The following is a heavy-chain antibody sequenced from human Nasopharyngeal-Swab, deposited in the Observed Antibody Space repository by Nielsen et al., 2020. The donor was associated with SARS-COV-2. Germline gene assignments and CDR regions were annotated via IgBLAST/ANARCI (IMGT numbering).Heavy chain of an antibody. CDR3: ASTTTYYCDQSPDAFDI. J-gene: IGHJ3*02. Sequence: VRQMPGKGLEWMGIIYPGDSDTRYSPSFQGQVTISADKSISTAYLQWSSLKASDAAMYFCASTTTYYCDQSPDAFDIWGQGTMVTVSS. CDR2: IYPGDSDT. V-gene: IGHV5-51*01. D-gene: IGHD3-22*01.